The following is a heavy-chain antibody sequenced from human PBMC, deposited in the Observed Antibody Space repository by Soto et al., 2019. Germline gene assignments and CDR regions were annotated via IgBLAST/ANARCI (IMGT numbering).Heavy chain of an antibody. V-gene: IGHV3-7*01. CDR3: ARQRGCDY. D-gene: IGHD1-1*01. CDR2: IKQDGSEK. J-gene: IGHJ4*02. Sequence: EVQLVESGGGLVQPGGSLRLSCEASGFTFSGYSMSWVRQAPGKGLEWVANIKQDGSEKYYVASVKGRFTISRDNAKNSVYLQMNSLRADYTAVYYCARQRGCDYWGQGTLVTVSS. CDR1: GFTFSGYS.